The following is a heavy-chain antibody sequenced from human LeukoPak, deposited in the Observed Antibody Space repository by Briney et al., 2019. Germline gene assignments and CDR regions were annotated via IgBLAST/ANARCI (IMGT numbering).Heavy chain of an antibody. CDR2: INPNSSGT. CDR1: GYTFTGHY. V-gene: IGHV1-2*02. D-gene: IGHD3-3*01. CDR3: ARSYDFWSGPPFDP. Sequence: ASVKVSCKASGYTFTGHYMHWVRQAPGQGLEWMGWINPNSSGTKYAQKFQGRVTLTRDTSISTAYMELSRLRCDDTAVYYCARSYDFWSGPPFDPWGQGTLVTVSS. J-gene: IGHJ5*02.